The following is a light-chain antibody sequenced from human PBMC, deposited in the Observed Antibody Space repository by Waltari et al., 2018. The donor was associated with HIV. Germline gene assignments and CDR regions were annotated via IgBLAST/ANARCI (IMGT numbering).Light chain of an antibody. Sequence: QTVVTQEPSFLVSPGGTGTLTCGLSSGPVSTSYPPSWYQQTPGQAPRTLIHSTNTRSSGVPDRFSGSILGNKAALTITGAQADDESDYYCVLYMGSGIWVFGGGTKLTVL. J-gene: IGLJ3*02. CDR2: STN. CDR3: VLYMGSGIWV. V-gene: IGLV8-61*01. CDR1: SGPVSTSYP.